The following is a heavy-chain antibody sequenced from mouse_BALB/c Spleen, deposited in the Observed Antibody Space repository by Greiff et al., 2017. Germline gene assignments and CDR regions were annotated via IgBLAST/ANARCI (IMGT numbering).Heavy chain of an antibody. Sequence: VQLVESGPGLVAPSQSLSITCTVSGFSLTSYGVHWVRQPPGKGLEWLGVIWAGGSTNYNSALMSRLSISKDNSKSQVFFKMNSLQANDTAIYYCARGGYYAMDYWGQGTSVTVSS. J-gene: IGHJ4*01. CDR3: ARGGYYAMDY. CDR2: IWAGGST. V-gene: IGHV2-9*02. CDR1: GFSLTSYG.